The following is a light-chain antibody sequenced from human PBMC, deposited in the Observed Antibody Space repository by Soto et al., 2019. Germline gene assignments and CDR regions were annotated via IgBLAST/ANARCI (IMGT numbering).Light chain of an antibody. V-gene: IGKV1-39*01. CDR3: HQSFSPPYT. Sequence: IQMTQSPSSLSASVGDRGTITCRASQSLSSRLTWYQQKPGEAPKLLIYETFRLHSGVPSRFSGSGSETDFTLTINSLQPEDFATYYCHQSFSPPYTFGQGTKLETK. J-gene: IGKJ2*01. CDR1: QSLSSR. CDR2: ETF.